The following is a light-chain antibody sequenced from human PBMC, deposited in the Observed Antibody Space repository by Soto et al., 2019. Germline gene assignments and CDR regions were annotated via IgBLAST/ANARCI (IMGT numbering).Light chain of an antibody. Sequence: QSALTQPASVSGSPGQSITISCTGTSSDVGGYDYVSWYQQYPGKVPKLIIYEVTNRPSGVSSRFSGSKSGNTASLTISGLQAEDEADYYCTSFTSSSTRVFGTGTKVTVL. CDR1: SSDVGGYDY. CDR2: EVT. J-gene: IGLJ1*01. V-gene: IGLV2-14*01. CDR3: TSFTSSSTRV.